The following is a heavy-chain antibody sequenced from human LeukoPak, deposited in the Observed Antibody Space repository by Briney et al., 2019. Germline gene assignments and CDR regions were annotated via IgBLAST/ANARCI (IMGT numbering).Heavy chain of an antibody. V-gene: IGHV3-30-3*01. CDR3: ARDQSITPLNDAYNWFDP. CDR2: ISYDGSNK. D-gene: IGHD1-14*01. CDR1: GFTFSSYA. J-gene: IGHJ5*02. Sequence: GSLRLSCAASGFTFSSYAMHGVRQAPGKGLGWVAVISYDGSNKYYADSVKGRFTISRDNSKNTLYLQMNILRAEDTAVYYCARDQSITPLNDAYNWFDPWGQGTLVTVSS.